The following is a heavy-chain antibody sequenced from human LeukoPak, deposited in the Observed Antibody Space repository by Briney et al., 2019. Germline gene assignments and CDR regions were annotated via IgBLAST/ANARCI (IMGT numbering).Heavy chain of an antibody. D-gene: IGHD2-8*01. CDR3: AKDKLMVYTITERMATIPGAFDV. J-gene: IGHJ3*01. CDR2: ILYDGSNK. V-gene: IGHV3-30*02. CDR1: GFTFSSYG. Sequence: GGSLRLSCAASGFTFSSYGMHWVRQAPGKGLEWVAFILYDGSNKYSADSVKGRFTISRDNSKNTLYLQMNSLRAEDTAVYYCAKDKLMVYTITERMATIPGAFDVWGQGTMVTVSS.